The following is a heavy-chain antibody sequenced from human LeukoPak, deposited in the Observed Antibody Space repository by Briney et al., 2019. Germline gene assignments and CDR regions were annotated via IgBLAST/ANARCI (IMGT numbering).Heavy chain of an antibody. CDR2: IKGDGSEK. V-gene: IGHV3-7*01. CDR3: ARDGSTLVIPGDPF. CDR1: GLTFSSYW. Sequence: GGSLRLSCAASGLTFSSYWMSWVRQAPGKGLEWVANIKGDGSEKYHGDSVRGRFSISRDNAKNSLYLQMNSLRAEDTAVYYCARDGSTLVIPGDPFWGQGTLVTVSS. D-gene: IGHD2-2*01. J-gene: IGHJ4*02.